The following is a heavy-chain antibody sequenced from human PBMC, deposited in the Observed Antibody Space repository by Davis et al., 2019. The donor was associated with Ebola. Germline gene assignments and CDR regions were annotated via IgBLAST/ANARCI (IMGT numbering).Heavy chain of an antibody. Sequence: SVKVSCKASGGTFSNNAISWVRQAPGQGLEWLGGIIPISGTANYAQNFQGRVTITADESTSTAYMELSSLRSEDAAVYYCARGVFGDYYYGMDVWGQGTTVTVSS. V-gene: IGHV1-69*13. D-gene: IGHD3-16*01. CDR3: ARGVFGDYYYGMDV. CDR1: GGTFSNNA. CDR2: IIPISGTA. J-gene: IGHJ6*02.